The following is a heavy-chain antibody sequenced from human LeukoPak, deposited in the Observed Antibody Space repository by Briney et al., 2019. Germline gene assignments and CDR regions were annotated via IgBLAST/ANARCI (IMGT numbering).Heavy chain of an antibody. J-gene: IGHJ6*03. V-gene: IGHV3-48*01. D-gene: IGHD6-25*01. CDR1: GFTFSSYT. CDR2: IGTSSTTI. Sequence: GGSLRLSCAASGFTFSSYTMDWVRQPPGKGLEWVSNIGTSSTTIYYADSVKGRFTISRDNAKNSLYLQMNSLRADDTAVYYCARFAAGGSYYYYMDVWGKGTTVTVSS. CDR3: ARFAAGGSYYYYMDV.